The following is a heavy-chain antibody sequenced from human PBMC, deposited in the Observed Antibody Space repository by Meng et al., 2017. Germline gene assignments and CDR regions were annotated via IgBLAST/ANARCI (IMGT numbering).Heavy chain of an antibody. V-gene: IGHV3-66*02. Sequence: EVQVVESGGASVQPGGSLRLSCAGSGFTVSSYYMSWVRQAPGKGLEWVSVLYSDGATYYGGSVQGRFSISRDNFKNTVYLQMHSLRAEDTAVYYCVKSGRVGTPGGLWGQGTVVTVSS. CDR1: GFTVSSYY. CDR2: LYSDGAT. D-gene: IGHD1-14*01. J-gene: IGHJ4*02. CDR3: VKSGRVGTPGGL.